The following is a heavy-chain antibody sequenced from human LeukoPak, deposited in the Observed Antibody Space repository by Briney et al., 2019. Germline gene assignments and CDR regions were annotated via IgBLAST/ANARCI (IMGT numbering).Heavy chain of an antibody. CDR1: GGSINSGGYY. CDR3: ARDRRWYGLDY. CDR2: IYYSGST. V-gene: IGHV4-31*03. J-gene: IGHJ4*02. D-gene: IGHD4-23*01. Sequence: PSETLSLTCTVSGGSINSGGYYWSWIRQHPGKGLEWIGYIYYSGSTYYNPSLKSRVTISVDTSKNQFSLKLSSVTAADTAVYYCARDRRWYGLDYWGQGTLVTVSS.